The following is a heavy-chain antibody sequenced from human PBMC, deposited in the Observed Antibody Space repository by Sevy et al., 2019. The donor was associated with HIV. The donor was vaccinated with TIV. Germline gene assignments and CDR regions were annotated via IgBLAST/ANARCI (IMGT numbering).Heavy chain of an antibody. CDR2: ISASGGGT. D-gene: IGHD6-19*01. CDR3: AKGDSSGWHGHFDY. Sequence: GGSLRLSCAASGFTFSRCAMNWVHQAPGKGLEWVSDISASGGGTNYADSVKGRFTISRDNSKNTLYLQMNSLRAEDTAVYYCAKGDSSGWHGHFDYWGQGTLVTVSS. V-gene: IGHV3-23*01. CDR1: GFTFSRCA. J-gene: IGHJ4*02.